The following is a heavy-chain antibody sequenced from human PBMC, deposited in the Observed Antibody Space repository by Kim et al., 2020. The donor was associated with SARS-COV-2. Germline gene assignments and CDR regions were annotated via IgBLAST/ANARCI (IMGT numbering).Heavy chain of an antibody. V-gene: IGHV3-30*03. CDR1: GFTFSSYG. CDR2: ISYDGSNK. CDR3: ATHLEYSSSSLGY. D-gene: IGHD6-6*01. Sequence: GGSLRLSCAASGFTFSSYGMHWVRQAPGKGLEWVAVISYDGSNKYYADSVKGRFTISRDNSKNTLYLQMNSLRAEDTAVYYCATHLEYSSSSLGYWGQGTLVTVSS. J-gene: IGHJ4*02.